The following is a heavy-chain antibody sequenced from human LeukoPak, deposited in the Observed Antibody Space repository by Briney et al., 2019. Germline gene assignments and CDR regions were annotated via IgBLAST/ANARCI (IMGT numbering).Heavy chain of an antibody. Sequence: ETLSLTCAVYGGSFSGYYWSWIRQPPGKGLEWIGEINHSGSTNYNPSLKSRVTISVDTSKNQFSLKLSSVTAADTAVYYCARAGTAYYDSSGYLDYWGQGTLVTVSS. CDR1: GGSFSGYY. CDR2: INHSGST. CDR3: ARAGTAYYDSSGYLDY. D-gene: IGHD3-22*01. V-gene: IGHV4-34*01. J-gene: IGHJ4*02.